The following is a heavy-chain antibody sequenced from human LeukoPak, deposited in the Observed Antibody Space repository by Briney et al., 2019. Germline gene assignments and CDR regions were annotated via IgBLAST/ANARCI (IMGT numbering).Heavy chain of an antibody. D-gene: IGHD1-26*01. J-gene: IGHJ4*02. CDR2: IYYTGST. CDR3: TTRDQIGSYSDH. V-gene: IGHV4-39*01. Sequence: SETLSLTCTVSGGSISSSGYYCGWIRHPPGKGLEWIGSIYYTGSTYLNPSLRSRLTISVDTSRNQFSLTLSSVTAADTAVYYCTTRDQIGSYSDHWGQGALVTVSS. CDR1: GGSISSSGYY.